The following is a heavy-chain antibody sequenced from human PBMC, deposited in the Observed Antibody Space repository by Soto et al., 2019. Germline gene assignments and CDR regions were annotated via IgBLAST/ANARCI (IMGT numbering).Heavy chain of an antibody. D-gene: IGHD4-17*01. Sequence: TGGSLRLSCAASGFTFSSYGMHWVRQAPGKGLEWVAVIWYDGSNKYYADSVKGRFTISRDNSKNTLYLQMNSLRAEDTAVYYCAREASPLSDYASLYNWFDPWGQGTLVTVSS. V-gene: IGHV3-33*01. CDR3: AREASPLSDYASLYNWFDP. CDR2: IWYDGSNK. J-gene: IGHJ5*02. CDR1: GFTFSSYG.